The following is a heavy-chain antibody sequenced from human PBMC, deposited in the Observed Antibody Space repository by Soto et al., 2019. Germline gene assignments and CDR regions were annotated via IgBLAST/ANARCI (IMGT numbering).Heavy chain of an antibody. J-gene: IGHJ4*02. CDR1: GFSFGNYA. V-gene: IGHV3-23*01. CDR3: AKDKGSRGSSDFGA. Sequence: EVQLRQSGGGVVQPGGSLRLSCVASGFSFGNYAMTWVRQAPGKGLEWVSGISSSGDGTYYADSVKDRFRVSLEKSTSTVHLPLGSMRLEDTAVYYCAKDKGSRGSSDFGAWGQGALVIVSS. CDR2: ISSSGDGT. D-gene: IGHD3-16*01.